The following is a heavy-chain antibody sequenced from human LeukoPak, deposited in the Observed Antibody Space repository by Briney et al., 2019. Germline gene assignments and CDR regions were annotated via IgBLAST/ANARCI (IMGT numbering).Heavy chain of an antibody. CDR2: ISAYNGNT. CDR1: GYTFTSYG. Sequence: ASVKVSCKASGYTFTSYGISWVRQAPGQGLEWMGWISAYNGNTNYAQKLQGRVTVTTDTSTSTAYMELRSLRSDDTAVYYCARVKGSITMVRGVISHAGGYFDYWGQGTLVTVSS. CDR3: ARVKGSITMVRGVISHAGGYFDY. V-gene: IGHV1-18*01. D-gene: IGHD3-10*01. J-gene: IGHJ4*02.